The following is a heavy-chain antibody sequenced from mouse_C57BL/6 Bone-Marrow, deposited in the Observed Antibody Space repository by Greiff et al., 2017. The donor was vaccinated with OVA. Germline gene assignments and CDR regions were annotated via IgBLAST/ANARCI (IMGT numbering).Heavy chain of an antibody. Sequence: QVQLQQPGAELVKPGASVKMSCKASGYTFTSYWITWVKQRPGQGLEWIGDIYPGSGSTNYNEKFKSKATLTVDTSSSTAYMQLSSLKSEDSAVYYCARVTSSYSNYEDAMDYWGQGTSVTVSS. J-gene: IGHJ4*01. CDR3: ARVTSSYSNYEDAMDY. CDR1: GYTFTSYW. D-gene: IGHD2-5*01. V-gene: IGHV1-55*01. CDR2: IYPGSGST.